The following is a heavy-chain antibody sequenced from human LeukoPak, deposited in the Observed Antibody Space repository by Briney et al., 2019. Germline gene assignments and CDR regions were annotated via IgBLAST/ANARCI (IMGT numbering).Heavy chain of an antibody. CDR2: ISRSSSLI. CDR3: ARDKPHLDY. V-gene: IGHV3-48*02. J-gene: IGHJ4*02. CDR1: GFTFSSYS. Sequence: PGGSLRLSCAASGFTFSSYSMNWVRQATGKGLEWVSYISRSSSLIYYTDSVKGRFTISRENAKNSLYLEMNSLRDEDTAVYYCARDKPHLDYWGQGTLVTVSS.